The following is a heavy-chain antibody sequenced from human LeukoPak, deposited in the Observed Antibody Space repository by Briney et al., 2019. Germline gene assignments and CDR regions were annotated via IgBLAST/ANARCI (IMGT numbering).Heavy chain of an antibody. V-gene: IGHV3-7*05. J-gene: IGHJ3*02. CDR2: IKEDGSDK. CDR1: AFTFSMYW. D-gene: IGHD3-22*01. Sequence: GGSLRLSCSASAFTFSMYWMTWVRQAPGKGLEWVATIKEDGSDKYYVDSVRGRFTISRDNAENSLNLQMNSLTAEDTAVYYCARGGDSSGSIRSAFDIWGQGTMVTVSS. CDR3: ARGGDSSGSIRSAFDI.